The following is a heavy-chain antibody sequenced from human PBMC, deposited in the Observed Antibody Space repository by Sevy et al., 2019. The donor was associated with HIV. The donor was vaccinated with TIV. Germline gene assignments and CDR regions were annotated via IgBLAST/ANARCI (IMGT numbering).Heavy chain of an antibody. V-gene: IGHV3-23*01. CDR2: ITGSGDAI. Sequence: GGSLRLSCAASGFTFSNYAMSWVRQAPGKGLEWVSAITGSGDAIYYGDSVKGRFTISRDNSKNTLFLQMNSLRDADTASYYCAKGGGYDSPKYYYYMDVWGKGTTVTVSS. D-gene: IGHD5-12*01. J-gene: IGHJ6*03. CDR1: GFTFSNYA. CDR3: AKGGGYDSPKYYYYMDV.